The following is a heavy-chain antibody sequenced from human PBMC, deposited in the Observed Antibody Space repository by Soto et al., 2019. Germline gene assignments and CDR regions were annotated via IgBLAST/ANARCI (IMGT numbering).Heavy chain of an antibody. CDR3: ARRRTRMTTVTTAAFYFDY. D-gene: IGHD4-17*01. CDR1: GGSISSSSYY. J-gene: IGHJ4*02. Sequence: SETLSLTCTVSGGSISSSSYYWGWIRQPPGKGLEWIGSIYYSGSTYYNPSLKSRVTISVDTSKNQFSLKLSSVTAADTAVYYCARRRTRMTTVTTAAFYFDYWGQGTLVTVSS. CDR2: IYYSGST. V-gene: IGHV4-39*01.